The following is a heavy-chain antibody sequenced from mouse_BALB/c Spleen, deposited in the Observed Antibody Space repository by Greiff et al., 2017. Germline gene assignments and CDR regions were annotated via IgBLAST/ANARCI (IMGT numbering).Heavy chain of an antibody. J-gene: IGHJ2*01. Sequence: QVQLQQPGAELVKPGASVKLSCKASGYTFTSYWMHWVKQRPGQGLEWIGEINPSNGRTNYNEKFKSKATLTVDKSSSTAYMQLSSLTSEDSAVYYCARYGVEPFDYWGQGTTLTVSS. CDR1: GYTFTSYW. CDR2: INPSNGRT. V-gene: IGHV1S81*02. CDR3: ARYGVEPFDY. D-gene: IGHD1-1*01.